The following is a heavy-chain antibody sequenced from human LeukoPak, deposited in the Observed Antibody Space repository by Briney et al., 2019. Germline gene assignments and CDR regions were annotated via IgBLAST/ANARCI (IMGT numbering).Heavy chain of an antibody. CDR1: GFTFGRHA. D-gene: IGHD2-15*01. Sequence: GGSLRLSCTASGFTFGRHAMSWVRQAPGKGLEWVSTISGAGGSTYYADYVKGRFTISRDNSKDTLYLQVNSLRAEDTAVYFCAKEGGYCSSSSCSDYFDYWGQGTLVTVSS. J-gene: IGHJ4*02. V-gene: IGHV3-23*01. CDR3: AKEGGYCSSSSCSDYFDY. CDR2: ISGAGGST.